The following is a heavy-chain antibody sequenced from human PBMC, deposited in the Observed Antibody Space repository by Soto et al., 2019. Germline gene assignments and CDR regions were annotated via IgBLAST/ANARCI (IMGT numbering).Heavy chain of an antibody. V-gene: IGHV4-31*03. CDR3: ARAGGDIVVVPADRFDP. D-gene: IGHD2-2*01. J-gene: IGHJ5*02. CDR1: GGTIRSGGYY. CDR2: IYYSGST. Sequence: TLSITCTFSGGTIRSGGYYWIWIRQRPGKCVEWIGYIYYSGSTYYNPSLKSRVTISVDTSKNQFSLKLSSVTAADTAVYYCARAGGDIVVVPADRFDPWGQGTLVTVSS.